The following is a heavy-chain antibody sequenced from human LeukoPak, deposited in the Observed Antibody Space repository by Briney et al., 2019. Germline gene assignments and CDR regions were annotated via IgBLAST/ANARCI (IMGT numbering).Heavy chain of an antibody. CDR2: IYPGDSDI. Sequence: GESLKISFKGSGYRFTSYWIGWVRQMPGKGLGWMGIIYPGDSDIRYSPSFQGQVTISADKSISTAYLQWSSLKASDTAMYYCASSSSWYYAFDIWGQGTMVTVSS. V-gene: IGHV5-51*01. J-gene: IGHJ3*02. D-gene: IGHD6-13*01. CDR3: ASSSSWYYAFDI. CDR1: GYRFTSYW.